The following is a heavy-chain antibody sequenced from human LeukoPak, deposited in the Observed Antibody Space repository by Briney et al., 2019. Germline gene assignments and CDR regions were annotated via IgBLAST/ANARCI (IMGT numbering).Heavy chain of an antibody. J-gene: IGHJ3*02. Sequence: PSKTLSLTCTVSGGSISSYYWSWIRQPAGKGLEWIGRIYTSGSTNYNPSLKSRVTMSVDTSKNQFSLKLSSVTAADTAVYYCARDKFPEWDYYDSSGYHDAFDIWGQGTMVTVSS. D-gene: IGHD3-22*01. CDR1: GGSISSYY. CDR2: IYTSGST. V-gene: IGHV4-4*07. CDR3: ARDKFPEWDYYDSSGYHDAFDI.